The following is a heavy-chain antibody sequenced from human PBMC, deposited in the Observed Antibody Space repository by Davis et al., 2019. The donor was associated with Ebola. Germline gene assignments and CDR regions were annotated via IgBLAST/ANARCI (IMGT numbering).Heavy chain of an antibody. CDR3: AREAPFCGGDCLDY. J-gene: IGHJ4*02. V-gene: IGHV3-48*03. D-gene: IGHD2-21*01. CDR2: IDSSASTT. Sequence: PGGSLRLSCAASEFTFSSYEMNWVRQAPGKGLEWVSYIDSSASTTYYADSVKGRFTISRDNAKNSLYLQMNSLTVEDTAIYYCAREAPFCGGDCLDYWGQGTLVTVSS. CDR1: EFTFSSYE.